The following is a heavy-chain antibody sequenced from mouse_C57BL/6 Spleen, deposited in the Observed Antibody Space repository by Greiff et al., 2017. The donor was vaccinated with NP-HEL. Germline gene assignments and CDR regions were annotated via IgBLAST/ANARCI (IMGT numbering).Heavy chain of an antibody. CDR2: IDPNSGGT. Sequence: QVQLQQPGAELVKPGASVKLSCKASGYTFTSYWMHWVKQRPGRGLEWIGRIDPNSGGTKYNEKFKSKATLTVDKPSSTAYMQLSSLTSEDSAVYDCATPLYYGNYVDWYFDVWGTGTTVTVSS. V-gene: IGHV1-72*01. CDR3: ATPLYYGNYVDWYFDV. CDR1: GYTFTSYW. J-gene: IGHJ1*03. D-gene: IGHD2-1*01.